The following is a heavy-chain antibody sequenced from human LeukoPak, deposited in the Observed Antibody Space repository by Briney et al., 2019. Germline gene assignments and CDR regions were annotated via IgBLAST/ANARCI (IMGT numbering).Heavy chain of an antibody. J-gene: IGHJ4*02. V-gene: IGHV4-39*07. CDR3: ARVRRELNSYYFDY. CDR1: GGSISSSSYY. Sequence: SETLSLTCTVSGGSISSSSYYWGWIRQPPGKGLEWIGSIYYSGSTYYNPSLKSRVTISVDTSKNQFSLKLSSVTAADTAVYYCARVRRELNSYYFDYWGQGTLVTVSS. CDR2: IYYSGST. D-gene: IGHD2/OR15-2a*01.